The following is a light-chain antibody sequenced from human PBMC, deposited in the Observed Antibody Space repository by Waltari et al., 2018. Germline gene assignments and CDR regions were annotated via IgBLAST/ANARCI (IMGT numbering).Light chain of an antibody. Sequence: DIQMTQSPSTLSASVGDRITISCRARESVKNNLAWYRQKPGKAPEVLIHEASRLESGVPSRFSGSGFGTEFTLTISSLQPDDVAMYYCQQYNSYNVTFGEGTKVEIK. V-gene: IGKV1-5*03. CDR2: EAS. J-gene: IGKJ4*02. CDR1: ESVKNN. CDR3: QQYNSYNVT.